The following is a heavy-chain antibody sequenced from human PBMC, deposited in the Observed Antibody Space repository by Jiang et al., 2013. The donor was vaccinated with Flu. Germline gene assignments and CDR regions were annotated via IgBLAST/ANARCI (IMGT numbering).Heavy chain of an antibody. Sequence: SGAEVKKPGASVKVSCKVSGYILTELSMHWVRQAPGKGLEWMGGFDPEDGETIYSQKFQGRVTMTEDTSTDTAYMELSSLKSEDTAVYYCATGLHPIVAAWAPIFDLWGQGTLVTVSS. V-gene: IGHV1-24*01. CDR1: GYILTELS. CDR2: FDPEDGET. D-gene: IGHD1-26*01. J-gene: IGHJ3*01. CDR3: ATGLHPIVAAWAPIFDL.